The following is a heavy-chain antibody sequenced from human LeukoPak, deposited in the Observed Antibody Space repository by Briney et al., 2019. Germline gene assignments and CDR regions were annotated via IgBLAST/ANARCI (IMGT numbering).Heavy chain of an antibody. Sequence: VASVKVSCKASGYTFTGYYMHWVRQAPGQGLEWMGWINPNSGGTNYAQKFQGRVTMTRDTSISTAYMELSRLRSDDTAVYYCARVWFGELDAFDIWGQGTMVTVSS. D-gene: IGHD3-10*01. CDR3: ARVWFGELDAFDI. CDR1: GYTFTGYY. CDR2: INPNSGGT. V-gene: IGHV1-2*02. J-gene: IGHJ3*02.